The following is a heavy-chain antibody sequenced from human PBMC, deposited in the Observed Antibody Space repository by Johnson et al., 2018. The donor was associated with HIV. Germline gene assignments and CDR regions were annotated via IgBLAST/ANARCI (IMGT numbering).Heavy chain of an antibody. CDR2: FYSGGST. CDR3: ASGAYSSSLTFDI. Sequence: MLLVEYGGGVVQPGRSLRLSCAASGFTFSSNYMSWVRQAPGKGLEWVSGFYSGGSTYYADSVKGRFIISRDNSKNTLYLQMNSLRVEDTAVYYCASGAYSSSLTFDIWGQGTMVTVSS. CDR1: GFTFSSNY. V-gene: IGHV3-66*01. D-gene: IGHD6-6*01. J-gene: IGHJ3*02.